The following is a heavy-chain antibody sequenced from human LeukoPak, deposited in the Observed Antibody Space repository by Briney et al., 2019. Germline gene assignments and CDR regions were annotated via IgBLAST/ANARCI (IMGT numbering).Heavy chain of an antibody. D-gene: IGHD3-22*01. CDR1: GGSISNYY. V-gene: IGHV4-59*01. Sequence: SETLSLTCTVSGGSISNYYWSWIRQPPGKGLEWIGYIYYSGSTNYNPSLKSRVTISIDTSKNQFSLKLSSVTAADTAVYYCARDHDSSAFSPNWFDPWGQGALVTVSS. CDR3: ARDHDSSAFSPNWFDP. J-gene: IGHJ5*02. CDR2: IYYSGST.